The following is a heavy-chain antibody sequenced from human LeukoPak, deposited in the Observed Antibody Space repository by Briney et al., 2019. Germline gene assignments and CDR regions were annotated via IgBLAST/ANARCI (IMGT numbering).Heavy chain of an antibody. CDR3: ARHRGDYYYYMDV. Sequence: GESLKISCKVSGYSFTSYWIGWVRQMPGKGLEWMGIIYPGDSDTRYSPSFQGQVTISADKSISTAYLQWSSLKASDTAMYYCARHRGDYYYYMDVWGKGTTVTVSS. CDR1: GYSFTSYW. V-gene: IGHV5-51*01. D-gene: IGHD3-10*01. CDR2: IYPGDSDT. J-gene: IGHJ6*03.